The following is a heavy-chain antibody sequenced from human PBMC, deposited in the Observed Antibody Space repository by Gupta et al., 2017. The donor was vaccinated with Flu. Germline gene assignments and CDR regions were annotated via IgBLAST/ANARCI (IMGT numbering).Heavy chain of an antibody. Sequence: QLVESGGGLVKPGGPLRLSCAACGFTFSSYSMNWVSQAPGKGLEWVSSIRSSSSYIYYADSVKGRFTISRDNAKNSLYLQMNSLRAEDTAVYYCARAWGGDYWYFDLWGRGTLVTVSS. D-gene: IGHD2-21*01. J-gene: IGHJ2*01. CDR2: IRSSSSYI. CDR1: GFTFSSYS. V-gene: IGHV3-21*01. CDR3: ARAWGGDYWYFDL.